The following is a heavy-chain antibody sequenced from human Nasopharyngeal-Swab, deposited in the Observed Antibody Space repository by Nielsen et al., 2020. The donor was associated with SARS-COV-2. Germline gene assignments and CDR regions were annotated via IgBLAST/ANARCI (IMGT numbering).Heavy chain of an antibody. J-gene: IGHJ4*02. CDR1: GFTFSDSA. D-gene: IGHD2-15*01. V-gene: IGHV3-73*01. Sequence: GESLKISCAASGFTFSDSAIHWVRQASGKGLEWVGRVRSKGNNYATAYSASVKGRFIIFRDDPTNTVYLQMNSLKTEDTAMYYCTRCGGGCYSGRDYWDQGTLVTVSS. CDR3: TRCGGGCYSGRDY. CDR2: VRSKGNNYAT.